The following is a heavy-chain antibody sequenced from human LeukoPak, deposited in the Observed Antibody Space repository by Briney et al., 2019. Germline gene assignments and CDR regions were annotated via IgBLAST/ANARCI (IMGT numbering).Heavy chain of an antibody. CDR2: INHSGST. CDR3: ARGWGGSYYYYYYGMDV. D-gene: IGHD1-26*01. CDR1: GGSFSGYY. J-gene: IGHJ6*02. Sequence: PSETLTLTCAVYGGSFSGYYWSWIRQPPGKGLEWIGEINHSGSTNYNPSLKSRVTISVDTSKNRFSLKLSSVTAADTAVYYCARGWGGSYYYYYYGMDVWGQGTTVTVSS. V-gene: IGHV4-34*01.